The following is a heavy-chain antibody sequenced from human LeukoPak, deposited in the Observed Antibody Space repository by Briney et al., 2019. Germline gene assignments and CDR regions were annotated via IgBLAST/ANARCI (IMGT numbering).Heavy chain of an antibody. CDR2: ISGSGGST. V-gene: IGHV3-23*01. CDR1: GFTFSSYA. CDR3: AKVSSGWYPSSYFDL. D-gene: IGHD6-19*01. J-gene: IGHJ2*01. Sequence: PGGSLRLSCAASGFTFSSYAMSSVRQAPGKGLEWVSAISGSGGSTYYADSVKGRFTITRDNSKNTLYLQMNSLRAEDTAVYYCAKVSSGWYPSSYFDLWGRGTLVTVSS.